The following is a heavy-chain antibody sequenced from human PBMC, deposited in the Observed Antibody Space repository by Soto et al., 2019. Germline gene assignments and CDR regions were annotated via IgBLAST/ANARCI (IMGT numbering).Heavy chain of an antibody. J-gene: IGHJ5*02. CDR3: ATLSLAARPINWFDP. CDR2: ISGSGGST. CDR1: GFTFSSYA. Sequence: GGSLRLSCAASGFTFSSYAMSWVRQAPGKGLEWVSAISGSGGSTYYADSVKGRFTISRDNSKNTLYLQMNSLRAEDTAVYYCATLSLAARPINWFDPWGQGTLVTVSS. V-gene: IGHV3-23*01. D-gene: IGHD6-6*01.